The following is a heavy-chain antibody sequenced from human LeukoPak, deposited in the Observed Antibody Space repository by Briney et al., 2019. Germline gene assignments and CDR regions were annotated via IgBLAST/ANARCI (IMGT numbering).Heavy chain of an antibody. CDR1: GYTFTSYD. D-gene: IGHD2-2*01. CDR3: ARDKRAAANNWFDP. V-gene: IGHV1-8*01. Sequence: ASVKVSCKASGYTFTSYDINWVRQATGQGLEWMGWMNPNSGNTGYAQKFQGRVTMTRNTSISTAYMELSSLRSEDTAVYYCARDKRAAANNWFDPWGQGTLVTVSS. CDR2: MNPNSGNT. J-gene: IGHJ5*02.